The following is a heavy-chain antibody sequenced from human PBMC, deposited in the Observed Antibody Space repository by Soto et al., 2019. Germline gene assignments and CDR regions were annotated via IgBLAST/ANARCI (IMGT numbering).Heavy chain of an antibody. CDR3: AKDRSQGAVAGTSDFDY. D-gene: IGHD6-19*01. Sequence: EVQMLESGGGLVQAGGSLRLSCAASGFSFSSYALNWVRQAPGKGLEWVSTISGRGGSAYYADSVKGRFSISRDNSKNALYLQLDSLRAEDTAVYYCAKDRSQGAVAGTSDFDYWGQGTLVTVSS. CDR1: GFSFSSYA. J-gene: IGHJ4*02. V-gene: IGHV3-23*01. CDR2: ISGRGGSA.